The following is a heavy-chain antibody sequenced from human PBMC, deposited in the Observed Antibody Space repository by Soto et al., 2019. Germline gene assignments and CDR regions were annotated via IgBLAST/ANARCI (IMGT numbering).Heavy chain of an antibody. V-gene: IGHV3-15*07. CDR2: IRSKTDGGSA. CDR3: TTNRDGRVVFAT. J-gene: IGHJ5*02. D-gene: IGHD3-16*01. CDR1: GVSVRIAL. Sequence: PGGSLRLACAASGVSVRIALMDVFRQAPGKGLEWVGRIRSKTDGGSADYAAPVRDRFTISSDGPRNTLYLQMNSLETEDTVLYYCTTNRDGRVVFATWGKGTLVTVSP.